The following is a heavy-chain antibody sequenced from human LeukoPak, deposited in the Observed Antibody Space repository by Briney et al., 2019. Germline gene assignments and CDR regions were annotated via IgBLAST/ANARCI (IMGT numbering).Heavy chain of an antibody. J-gene: IGHJ4*02. V-gene: IGHV4-39*01. D-gene: IGHD3-16*01. CDR1: GSSITSVSHY. CDR2: IYYTGST. Sequence: PSETLPLTCTISGSSITSVSHYWGWIRQPPGKGLEWIGDIYYTGSTYYSPSLRSRVTMSVRTSENQFSLRLNSVTAVDTAVYYCARRWGNIVGVTYEYWGQGTLVTVSS. CDR3: ARRWGNIVGVTYEY.